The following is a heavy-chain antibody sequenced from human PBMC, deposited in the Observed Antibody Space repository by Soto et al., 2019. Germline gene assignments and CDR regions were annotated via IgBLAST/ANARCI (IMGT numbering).Heavy chain of an antibody. J-gene: IGHJ4*02. V-gene: IGHV3-7*03. CDR1: GFMFSNYW. CDR2: IKEDGSEK. D-gene: IGHD3-3*01. CDR3: ARQYGYDFWSGYHPYYFDY. Sequence: EVQLVESGGGLVQPGGSLRLSCAASGFMFSNYWMSWVRQAPGKGLEWVANIKEDGSEKYYVDSVKGTFTISRDNAENSLYLQMNSLRGDDTAVYYCARQYGYDFWSGYHPYYFDYWGQGTLVSVSS.